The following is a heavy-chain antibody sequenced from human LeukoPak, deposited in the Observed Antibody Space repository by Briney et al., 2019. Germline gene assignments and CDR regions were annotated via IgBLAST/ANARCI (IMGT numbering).Heavy chain of an antibody. J-gene: IGHJ4*02. CDR2: VNPNSGNT. D-gene: IGHD2-2*01. CDR1: GYTFISTD. Sequence: ASVKVSCKASGYTFISTDIHWVRQATGQGPEWMGWVNPNSGNTGYAQKFQGRVTMTRDTSISTAYLELSSLRSDDTAVYYCAKVPSGYCASTNCLWLYFDYWGQGTLVTVSS. CDR3: AKVPSGYCASTNCLWLYFDY. V-gene: IGHV1-8*01.